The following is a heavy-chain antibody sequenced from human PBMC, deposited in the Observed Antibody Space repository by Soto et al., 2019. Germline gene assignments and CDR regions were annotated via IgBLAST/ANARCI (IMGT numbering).Heavy chain of an antibody. CDR2: MNPNSGNT. CDR1: GYTFTSYG. CDR3: ARGGIAVAKRPNYYGMDV. V-gene: IGHV1-8*02. Sequence: GASVKVSCKASGYTFTSYGISWVRQATGQGLEWMGWMNPNSGNTGYAQKFQGRVTMTRNTSISTAYMELSSLRSEDTAVYYCARGGIAVAKRPNYYGMDVWGQGTTVTVSS. J-gene: IGHJ6*02. D-gene: IGHD6-19*01.